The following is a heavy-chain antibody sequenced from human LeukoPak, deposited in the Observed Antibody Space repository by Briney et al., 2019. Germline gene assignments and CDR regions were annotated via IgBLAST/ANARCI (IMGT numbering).Heavy chain of an antibody. J-gene: IGHJ4*02. D-gene: IGHD6-13*01. CDR2: VHHSGRT. CDR3: ARVRPGIAATGTWAAPV. Sequence: SETLSLTCTVSGYSISSGYWWGWSRPSPGMGLEWIGSVHHSGRTSYNPSFKSRVTISVDTSKNKFSLKLSSVTAADTAVYYCARVRPGIAATGTWAAPVWGQGTLVTVSS. CDR1: GYSISSGYW. V-gene: IGHV4-38-2*02.